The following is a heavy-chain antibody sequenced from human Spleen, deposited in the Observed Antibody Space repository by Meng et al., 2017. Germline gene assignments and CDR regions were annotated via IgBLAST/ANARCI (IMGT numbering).Heavy chain of an antibody. CDR2: ISYDGSEK. Sequence: GGSLRLSCAASGFTFSTYGIQWVRQAPGRGLEWMAVISYDGSEKYYADSVKGRFTISRDNSRNTLYLQMNSLRSEDTAVYYCARGSLGRTTKKELDYWGQGTLVTVSS. CDR1: GFTFSTYG. V-gene: IGHV3-30*04. CDR3: ARGSLGRTTKKELDY. D-gene: IGHD4-17*01. J-gene: IGHJ4*02.